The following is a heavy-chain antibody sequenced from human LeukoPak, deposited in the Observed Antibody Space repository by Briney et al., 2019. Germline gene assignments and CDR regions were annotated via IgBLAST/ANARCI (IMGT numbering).Heavy chain of an antibody. V-gene: IGHV3-49*04. J-gene: IGHJ4*02. CDR1: GFTFGDYA. D-gene: IGHD3-22*01. CDR3: TRVSRYRKMIVVVDMYYFDY. Sequence: GGSLRLSCTASGFTFGDYAMSWVRQAPGKGLEWVGFIRSKAYGGTTEYAASVKGRFTISRDDSKSIAYLQMNSLKTEDTAVYYCTRVSRYRKMIVVVDMYYFDYWGQGTLVTVSS. CDR2: IRSKAYGGTT.